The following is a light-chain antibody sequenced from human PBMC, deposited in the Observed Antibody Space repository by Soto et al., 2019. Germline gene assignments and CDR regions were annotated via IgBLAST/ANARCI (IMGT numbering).Light chain of an antibody. Sequence: IQMTQSPSTLSASVGDRVTITCRASQSIGSWLAWYQQKPGKAPKFLIYKASSLESGVPSRFSGSGSGTEFTLTIISLQPDDFVTYYCQQYNSDSPPMYTFGQGTKLEIK. CDR2: KAS. CDR1: QSIGSW. CDR3: QQYNSDSPPMYT. V-gene: IGKV1-5*03. J-gene: IGKJ2*01.